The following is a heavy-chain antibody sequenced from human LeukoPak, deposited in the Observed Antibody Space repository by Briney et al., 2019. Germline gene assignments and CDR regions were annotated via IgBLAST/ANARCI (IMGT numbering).Heavy chain of an antibody. D-gene: IGHD2-21*01. CDR2: IKPKTDGETT. J-gene: IGHJ4*02. V-gene: IGHV3-15*07. CDR1: GFTFSNAY. Sequence: GGSLRLSCAASGFTFSNAYMNWVRQAPGKGLEWVGRIKPKTDGETTEYAASVKGRFSISRDDSKNMLYLQMNSLKTEGTAVSYCITPLPYSAQGGQGTLVTVSS. CDR3: ITPLPYSAQ.